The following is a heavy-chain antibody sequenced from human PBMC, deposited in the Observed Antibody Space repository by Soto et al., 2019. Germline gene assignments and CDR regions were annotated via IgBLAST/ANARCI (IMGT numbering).Heavy chain of an antibody. CDR2: IYHSGST. J-gene: IGHJ4*02. D-gene: IGHD6-19*01. CDR1: SGSISSSNW. V-gene: IGHV4-4*02. CDR3: ARVGEYSSGLVFDY. Sequence: SETLSLTCAVSSGSISSSNWWSWVRQPPGKGLEWIGEIYHSGSTNYNPSLKSRVTISVDKSKNQFSLKLSSVTAADTAVYYCARVGEYSSGLVFDYWGQGTLVTVSS.